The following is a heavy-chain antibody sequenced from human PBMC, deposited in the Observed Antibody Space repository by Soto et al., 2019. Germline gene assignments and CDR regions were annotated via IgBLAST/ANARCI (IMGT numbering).Heavy chain of an antibody. CDR2: IYSGGST. CDR1: GFTVSSNY. CDR3: ARDRPDYYGSGSYYYYGMDV. Sequence: PGGSLRLSCAASGFTVSSNYMSWVRQAPGKGLEWVSVIYSGGSTYYADSVKGRFTISRDSSKNTLYLQMNSLRAEDTAVYYCARDRPDYYGSGSYYYYGMDVWGQGTTVTVSS. D-gene: IGHD3-10*01. J-gene: IGHJ6*02. V-gene: IGHV3-53*01.